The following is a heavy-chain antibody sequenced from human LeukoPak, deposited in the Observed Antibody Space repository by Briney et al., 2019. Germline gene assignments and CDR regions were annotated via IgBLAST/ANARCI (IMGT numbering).Heavy chain of an antibody. CDR2: MNPNSGNT. CDR3: ARRLHGNWFDP. Sequence: ASVKVSCKASGGTFSSYAISWVRQAPGQGLEWMGWMNPNSGNTGYAQKFQGRVTMTTDTSTSTAYMELRSLRSDDTAVYYCARRLHGNWFDPWGQGTLVTVSS. J-gene: IGHJ5*02. D-gene: IGHD2-15*01. CDR1: GGTFSSYA. V-gene: IGHV1-8*02.